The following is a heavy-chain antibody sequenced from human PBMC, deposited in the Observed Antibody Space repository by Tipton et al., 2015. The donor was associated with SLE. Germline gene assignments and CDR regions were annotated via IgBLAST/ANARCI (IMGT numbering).Heavy chain of an antibody. V-gene: IGHV4-59*11. Sequence: TLSLTCTVSGGSISSHYWSWIRQPPRQGLEWIGYIYYSGRTNSNPSLKSRVTISVDTSKNQFSLKLSSVTAADTARDYCAGGDGYYASPSGFDPWGQGTLVAVSS. CDR2: IYYSGRT. D-gene: IGHD3-22*01. CDR3: AGGDGYYASPSGFDP. CDR1: GGSISSHY. J-gene: IGHJ5*02.